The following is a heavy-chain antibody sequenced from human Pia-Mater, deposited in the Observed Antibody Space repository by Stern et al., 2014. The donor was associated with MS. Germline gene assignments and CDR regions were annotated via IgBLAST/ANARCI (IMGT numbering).Heavy chain of an antibody. CDR2: ILPIFGTA. Sequence: QLVQSGAEVKKPGSSVKVSCKASGGTFNVYAINWLRQAPGQGLEWMGGILPIFGTANYAQKFQGRVTITADESTRTSSMQLSSLRYDDTAVYYCARDGRHTDNYGLDVWGQGTTVTVSS. V-gene: IGHV1-69*01. CDR3: ARDGRHTDNYGLDV. J-gene: IGHJ6*02. D-gene: IGHD3-9*01. CDR1: GGTFNVYA.